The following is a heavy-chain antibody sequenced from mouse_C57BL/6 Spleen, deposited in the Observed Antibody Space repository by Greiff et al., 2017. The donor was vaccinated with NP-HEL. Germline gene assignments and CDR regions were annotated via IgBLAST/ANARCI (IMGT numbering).Heavy chain of an antibody. CDR3: ARGGDYMYYFDY. V-gene: IGHV1-80*01. Sequence: VKLQESGAELVKPGASVKISCKASGYAFSSYWMNWVKQRPGKGLEWIGQIYPGDGDTNYNGKFKGKATLTADKSSSTAYMQLSSLTSEDAAVYFCARGGDYMYYFDYWGQGTTLTVSA. J-gene: IGHJ2*01. D-gene: IGHD2-4*01. CDR1: GYAFSSYW. CDR2: IYPGDGDT.